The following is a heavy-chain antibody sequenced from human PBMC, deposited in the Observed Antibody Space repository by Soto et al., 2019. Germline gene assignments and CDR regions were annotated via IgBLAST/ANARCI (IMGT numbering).Heavy chain of an antibody. CDR2: IYWDDDK. Sequence: QITLKESGPTLVKPTQTLTLTCTFSGFSLSTSGVGVGWIRQPPGKALEWLALIYWDDDKRYSPSLKSRLTITKDTYKNRLFLTMTNMDPVDTATSYCAPSLIPTWGSRGAFDYWGQGTLVTVSS. CDR1: GFSLSTSGVG. V-gene: IGHV2-5*02. CDR3: APSLIPTWGSRGAFDY. D-gene: IGHD7-27*01. J-gene: IGHJ4*02.